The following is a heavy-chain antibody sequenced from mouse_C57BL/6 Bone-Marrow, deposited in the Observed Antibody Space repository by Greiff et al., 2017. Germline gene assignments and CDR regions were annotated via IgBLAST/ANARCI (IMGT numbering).Heavy chain of an antibody. V-gene: IGHV1-69*01. CDR1: GYTFTSYW. D-gene: IGHD3-3*01. CDR2: IDPSDSYT. J-gene: IGHJ4*01. Sequence: QVQLQQPGAELVMPGASVKLSCKASGYTFTSYWMHWVKQRPGQGLEWIGEIDPSDSYTNYNQKFKGKSTLTVDKSSSTAYMQLSSLTSEDSAVYYCARRGWAMDYWGQGTSVTVSS. CDR3: ARRGWAMDY.